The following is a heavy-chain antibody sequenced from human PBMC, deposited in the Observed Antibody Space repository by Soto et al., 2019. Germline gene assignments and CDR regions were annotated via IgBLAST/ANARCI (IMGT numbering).Heavy chain of an antibody. D-gene: IGHD5-12*01. CDR1: GYTFTIYG. CDR3: ARALGYSGYAGMDV. Sequence: QVQLVQSGGEVKKPGASVTVSCKASGYTFTIYGINWVRQAPGQRLEWMGWISPDNGNTNYAQKLQGRVTMTTDTSTNTAYMELRSLRSDDTAVYYCARALGYSGYAGMDVWGQGTTVTVSS. CDR2: ISPDNGNT. V-gene: IGHV1-18*01. J-gene: IGHJ6*02.